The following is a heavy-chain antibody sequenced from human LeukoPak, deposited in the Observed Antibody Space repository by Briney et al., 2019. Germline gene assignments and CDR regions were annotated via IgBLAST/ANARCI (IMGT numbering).Heavy chain of an antibody. V-gene: IGHV1-18*01. CDR1: GYTFTSYC. Sequence: ASVKVSCKASGYTFTSYCISWVRQAPGQGLEWMGWISAYNGNTNYAQKLQGRVTMTTDTSTSTAYMELRSLRSDNTAVYYCARGEGYQLLAPHYMDVWGKGTTVTVSS. CDR2: ISAYNGNT. D-gene: IGHD2-2*01. J-gene: IGHJ6*03. CDR3: ARGEGYQLLAPHYMDV.